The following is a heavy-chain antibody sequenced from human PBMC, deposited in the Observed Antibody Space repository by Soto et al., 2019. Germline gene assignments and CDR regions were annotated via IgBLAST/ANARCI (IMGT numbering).Heavy chain of an antibody. D-gene: IGHD1-1*01. CDR1: GYTFSTYA. V-gene: IGHV1-3*01. CDR2: LNGGTGQT. CDR3: ARGKGMEENYFYYGLDI. J-gene: IGHJ6*02. Sequence: GASVKVSCKASGYTFSTYAMHWVRQAPGQSLEWMGWLNGGTGQTRYSQKFQDRVIITRATSASTGYMELSSLTSEDTAVYYCARGKGMEENYFYYGLDIWGQGTTVTVSS.